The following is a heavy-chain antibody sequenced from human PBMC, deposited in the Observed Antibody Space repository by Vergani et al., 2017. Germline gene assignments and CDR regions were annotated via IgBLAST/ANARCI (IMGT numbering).Heavy chain of an antibody. J-gene: IGHJ3*01. D-gene: IGHD2-21*01. CDR1: GGSFSTGGQS. CDR3: ARDGGEYDKDALDV. CDR2: IYTSGAA. Sequence: QVQLQESGPGLVKPSQTLSLTCTVSGGSFSTGGQSWTWLRQSAGKGLEWIGRIYTSGAANYNPSLRSRAIMSVAASKKQFSLKFTSVTAADTAVYYCARDGGEYDKDALDVWGQGTKVTVTS. V-gene: IGHV4-61*02.